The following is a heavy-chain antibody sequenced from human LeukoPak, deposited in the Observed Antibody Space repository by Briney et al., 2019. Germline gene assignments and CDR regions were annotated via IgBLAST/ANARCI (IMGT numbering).Heavy chain of an antibody. CDR1: GFPFSTYA. CDR3: AKDGSWGDYYFYFYMDV. J-gene: IGHJ6*03. Sequence: GGSLRLSCAASGFPFSTYAMTWVRQAPGKGLEWVSAISASGSNTYYADSVKGRFTISRDNSKNTLYIQMNSLRAEDTAVYYCAKDGSWGDYYFYFYMDVWGKGTTVTVSS. CDR2: ISASGSNT. D-gene: IGHD3-16*01. V-gene: IGHV3-23*01.